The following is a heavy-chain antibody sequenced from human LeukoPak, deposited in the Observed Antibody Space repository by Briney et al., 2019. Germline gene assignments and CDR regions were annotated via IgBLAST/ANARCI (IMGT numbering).Heavy chain of an antibody. CDR1: GFTFSSYG. J-gene: IGHJ3*02. CDR2: IDGDGTTT. D-gene: IGHD7-27*01. CDR3: AREGNWSGDDAFDI. Sequence: GRSLRLSCEGSGFTFSSYGMHWVRQAPGKGLVWVSRIDGDGTTTNYADSVKGRFTISRDNAKNTLYLQINSLSAEDTAVYYCAREGNWSGDDAFDIWGQGTMVTVSS. V-gene: IGHV3-74*01.